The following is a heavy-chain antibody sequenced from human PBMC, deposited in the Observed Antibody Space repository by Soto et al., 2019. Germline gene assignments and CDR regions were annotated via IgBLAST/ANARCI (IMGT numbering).Heavy chain of an antibody. CDR2: IIPIFGTA. V-gene: IGHV1-69*06. D-gene: IGHD2-2*01. CDR3: ARGGGVVPAAMRATDGMDV. Sequence: QVQLVQSGAEVKKPGSSVKVSCKASGGTFSSYAISWVRQAPGQGLEWMGGIIPIFGTANYAQKFQGRVTITADKSTSTAYMELSSLRSEDTAVDYCARGGGVVPAAMRATDGMDVWGQGTTVTVSS. J-gene: IGHJ6*02. CDR1: GGTFSSYA.